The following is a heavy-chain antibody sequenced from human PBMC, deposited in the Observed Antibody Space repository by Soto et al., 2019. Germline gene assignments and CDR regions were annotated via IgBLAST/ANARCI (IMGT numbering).Heavy chain of an antibody. CDR2: INHSGSN. V-gene: IGHV4-34*01. CDR3: ARGGSNDWQVAFDI. CDR1: GGSFSTYY. Sequence: QLQQWGAGLLKPSETLSLTCVVSGGSFSTYYYNWIRQSPGKGLEWIGEINHSGSNKYSPSLKSRVTMSLDTSKNQFSLKLTSVTDADTAVYYCARGGSNDWQVAFDIWGQGTMVTVSS. J-gene: IGHJ3*02. D-gene: IGHD3-9*01.